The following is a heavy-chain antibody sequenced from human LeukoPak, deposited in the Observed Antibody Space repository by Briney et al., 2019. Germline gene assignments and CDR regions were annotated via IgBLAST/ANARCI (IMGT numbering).Heavy chain of an antibody. D-gene: IGHD4-17*01. J-gene: IGHJ4*02. CDR3: ATDRQLRYFDH. Sequence: ASVKVSCKASGYTFTSYTMHWVRQAPGQRLEWMGWINAGNGNTKYSQKFQGRITITRDTSATTAYMELSSLRSEDTAVYYCATDRQLRYFDHWGQGTLVTVSS. CDR1: GYTFTSYT. CDR2: INAGNGNT. V-gene: IGHV1-3*01.